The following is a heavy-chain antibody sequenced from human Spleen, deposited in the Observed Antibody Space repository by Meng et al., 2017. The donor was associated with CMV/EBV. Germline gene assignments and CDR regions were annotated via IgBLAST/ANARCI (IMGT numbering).Heavy chain of an antibody. J-gene: IGHJ4*02. CDR3: ARDSAGSSYYGSGPRKFDY. Sequence: SGSYYWSWIRPPPGKGLEWIGYIYYSGSTNYNPSLKSRVTISVDTSKNQFSLKLSSVTAADTAVYYCARDSAGSSYYGSGPRKFDYWGQGTLVTVSS. CDR2: IYYSGST. V-gene: IGHV4-61*01. D-gene: IGHD3-10*01. CDR1: SGSYY.